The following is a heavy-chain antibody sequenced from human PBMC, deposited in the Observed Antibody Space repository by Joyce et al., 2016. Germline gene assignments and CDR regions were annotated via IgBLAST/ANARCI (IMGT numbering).Heavy chain of an antibody. D-gene: IGHD3-3*01. J-gene: IGHJ2*01. CDR1: GFTFTTDS. CDR2: ITSSSSYS. Sequence: EVQLVESGGGLVKPGGYLRLSCAASGFTFTTDSMNWVRQAPGKGLEWVSSITSSSSYSSYADSVKGRFTISRDNVKNSLFLEMSTLRAEDTAVYYCARSITIFGWYLDLWGRGTLVTVSS. CDR3: ARSITIFGWYLDL. V-gene: IGHV3-21*01.